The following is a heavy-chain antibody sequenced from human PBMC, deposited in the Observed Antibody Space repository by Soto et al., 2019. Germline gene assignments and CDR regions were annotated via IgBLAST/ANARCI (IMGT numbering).Heavy chain of an antibody. CDR3: AREENCRGGTCYSEYFHH. CDR2: VNPSGGSA. D-gene: IGHD2-15*01. Sequence: QVQLVQSGAEVKKPGASVKVSCKTSGYIFTAYSMHWVRQAPGQGLEWMGVVNPSGGSAHFAQSYECRVTLTRDTSTSKFNMELSSLRAEDTAVYYCAREENCRGGTCYSEYFHHWGQGTLVTDSS. CDR1: GYIFTAYS. J-gene: IGHJ1*01. V-gene: IGHV1-46*01.